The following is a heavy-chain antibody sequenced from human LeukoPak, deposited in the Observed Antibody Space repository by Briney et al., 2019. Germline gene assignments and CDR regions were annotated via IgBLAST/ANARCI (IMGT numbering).Heavy chain of an antibody. V-gene: IGHV3-23*01. CDR1: GFTFSSDA. CDR2: ISGSGGST. J-gene: IGHJ4*02. D-gene: IGHD3-10*01. CDR3: AKDFWFGDLSPSDY. Sequence: GGSLRLSCAASGFTFSSDAMSWVRQAPGKGLEWVSAISGSGGSTYYADSVKGRFTISRDNSKNTLYLQMNSLRDEDTAVYYCAKDFWFGDLSPSDYWGQGTLVTVSS.